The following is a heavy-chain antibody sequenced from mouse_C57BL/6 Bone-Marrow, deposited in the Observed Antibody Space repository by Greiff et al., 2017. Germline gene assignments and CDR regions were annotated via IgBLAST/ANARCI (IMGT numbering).Heavy chain of an antibody. CDR2: IDPSDSYT. J-gene: IGHJ1*03. V-gene: IGHV1-69*01. D-gene: IGHD1-1*01. CDR3: ARWGATVVPYWYFDV. CDR1: GYTFTSYW. Sequence: QVQLKQPGAELVMPGASVKLSCKASGYTFTSYWMHWVKQRPGQGLEWIGEIDPSDSYTNYNQKFKGKSTLTVDKSSSTAYMQLSSLTSEDSAVYYCARWGATVVPYWYFDVWGTGTTVTVSS.